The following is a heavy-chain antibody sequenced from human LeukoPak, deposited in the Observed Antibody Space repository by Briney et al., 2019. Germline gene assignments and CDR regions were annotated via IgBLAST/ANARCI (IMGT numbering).Heavy chain of an antibody. Sequence: SETLSLTCTVSGGSISSSSYYWGWIRQPPGKGLEWIGSIYYSGSTYYNPSLKSRVTISVDTSKNQFSLKLSSVTAADTAVYYCAGADCSSTSCYRTPPNWFDPCGQGTLVTVSS. CDR1: GGSISSSSYY. V-gene: IGHV4-39*07. CDR3: AGADCSSTSCYRTPPNWFDP. CDR2: IYYSGST. D-gene: IGHD2-2*01. J-gene: IGHJ5*02.